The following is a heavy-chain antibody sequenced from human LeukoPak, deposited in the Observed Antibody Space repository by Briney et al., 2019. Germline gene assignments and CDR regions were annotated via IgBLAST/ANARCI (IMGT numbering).Heavy chain of an antibody. Sequence: SETLSLTCAVYGGSFSSYYWGWIRQPPGKGLEWIGSIYYSGSTYYNPSLKSRVTISVDTSKNQFSLKLSSVTAADTAVYYCARPLYSGSYWGFDYWGQGTLVTVSS. J-gene: IGHJ4*02. D-gene: IGHD1-26*01. CDR3: ARPLYSGSYWGFDY. CDR1: GGSFSSYY. V-gene: IGHV4-39*01. CDR2: IYYSGST.